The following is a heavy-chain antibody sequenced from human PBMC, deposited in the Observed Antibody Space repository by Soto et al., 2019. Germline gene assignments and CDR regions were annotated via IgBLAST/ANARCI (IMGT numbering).Heavy chain of an antibody. CDR3: ASHLYSNSPWWFDP. CDR1: GGSISSSSYY. V-gene: IGHV4-39*01. CDR2: IYYSGST. D-gene: IGHD4-4*01. J-gene: IGHJ5*02. Sequence: KSSETLSLTCTVSGGSISSSSYYWGWIRQPPGKGLEWIGSIYYSGSTYYNPSLKSRVTISVDTSKNQFSLKLSSVTAADTAVYYCASHLYSNSPWWFDPWGQGTLVTVSS.